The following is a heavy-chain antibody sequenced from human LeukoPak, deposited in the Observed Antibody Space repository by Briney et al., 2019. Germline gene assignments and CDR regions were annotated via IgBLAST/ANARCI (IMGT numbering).Heavy chain of an antibody. CDR2: ISAYNGNT. V-gene: IGHV1-18*01. D-gene: IGHD3-3*01. CDR3: ARGGTYDFWSGSFYYYYMDV. CDR1: GGTFSSYA. J-gene: IGHJ6*03. Sequence: ASVKVSCKASGGTFSSYAISWVRQAPGQGLEWMGWISAYNGNTNYAQKLQGRVTMTTDTSTSTAYMELRSLRSDDTAVYYCARGGTYDFWSGSFYYYYMDVWGKGTTVTVSS.